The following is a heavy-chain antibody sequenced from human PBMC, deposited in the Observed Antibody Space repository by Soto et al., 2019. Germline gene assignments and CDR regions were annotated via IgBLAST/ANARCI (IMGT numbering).Heavy chain of an antibody. Sequence: SGPTLVNPTQTLTLTCTFSGFSLSTSGVGVGWIRQPPGKALEWLALIYWDDDKRYSPSLKSRLTITKDTSKNQVVLTMTNMDPVDTATYYCARIRRVRLRYFDWPQYYFDYWGQGTLVTAPQ. CDR1: GFSLSTSGVG. D-gene: IGHD3-9*01. V-gene: IGHV2-5*02. CDR3: ARIRRVRLRYFDWPQYYFDY. J-gene: IGHJ4*02. CDR2: IYWDDDK.